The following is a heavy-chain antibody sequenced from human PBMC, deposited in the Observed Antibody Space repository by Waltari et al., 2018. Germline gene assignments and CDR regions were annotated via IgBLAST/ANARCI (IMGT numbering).Heavy chain of an antibody. V-gene: IGHV4-39*07. CDR2: FNYGGNT. D-gene: IGHD1-26*01. Sequence: QVQMQESGPGLVRPSETLSLTCAVSGGSISTNSYIWGWIRQPPGKGLEWIASFNYGGNTYYTPSLKSRVTISGDTSKNQFSLNRTSVTAADTAVYYCARGLGAIYWGHGTLVTVSS. CDR3: ARGLGAIY. CDR1: GGSISTNSYI. J-gene: IGHJ4*01.